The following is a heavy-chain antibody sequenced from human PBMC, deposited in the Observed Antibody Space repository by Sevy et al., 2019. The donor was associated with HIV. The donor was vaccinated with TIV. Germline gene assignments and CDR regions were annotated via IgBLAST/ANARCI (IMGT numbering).Heavy chain of an antibody. CDR1: GFIFSNAW. CDR2: IKSKADGGTP. J-gene: IGHJ4*02. Sequence: GGSLRLSCGASGFIFSNAWMSWVRQAPGKGLEWVGRIKSKADGGTPDYAAPVKGIFTISRDDSINTLYLQMNSLRTDDTAVYYCGYSEYGYYYDYWGQGTLVTVSS. D-gene: IGHD1-26*01. V-gene: IGHV3-15*01. CDR3: GYSEYGYYYDY.